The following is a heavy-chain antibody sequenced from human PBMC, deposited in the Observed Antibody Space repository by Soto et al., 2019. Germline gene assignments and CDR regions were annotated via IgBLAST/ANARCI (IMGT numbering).Heavy chain of an antibody. J-gene: IGHJ4*02. D-gene: IGHD3-3*01. CDR2: ISYDGSNK. Sequence: GGSLRLSCAASGFTFSSYAMHWVRQAPGKWLEWVAVISYDGSNKYYADSVKGRFTISRDNSKNTLYLQMNSLRAEDTAVYYCARDQIFGVVTYPVYWGQGTLVTVSS. CDR3: ARDQIFGVVTYPVY. V-gene: IGHV3-30-3*01. CDR1: GFTFSSYA.